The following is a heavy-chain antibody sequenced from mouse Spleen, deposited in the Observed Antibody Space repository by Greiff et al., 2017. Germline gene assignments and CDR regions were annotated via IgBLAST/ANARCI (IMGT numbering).Heavy chain of an antibody. J-gene: IGHJ2*01. CDR3: ARSTMVIDY. CDR2: IDPSDSET. D-gene: IGHD2-2*01. CDR1: GYTFTSYW. Sequence: QVHVKQPGAELVRPGSSVKLSCKASGYTFTSYWMHWVKQRPIQGLEWIGNIDPSDSETHYNQKFKDKATLTVDKSSSTAYMQLSSLTSEDSAVYYCARSTMVIDYWGQGTTLTVSS. V-gene: IGHV1-52*01.